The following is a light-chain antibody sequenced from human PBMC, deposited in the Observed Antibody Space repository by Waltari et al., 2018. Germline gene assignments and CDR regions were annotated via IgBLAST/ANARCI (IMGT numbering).Light chain of an antibody. Sequence: QSLLAQPPSVSAAPGQKVTISCSGSSSNIGNNYVSWYQQLPGTGPKLPIYDNDNRPTGVPDRFSGSKSGTSATLGITGLQTGDEADYYCATWGTGLEAGVFGGGTTLTVL. CDR3: ATWGTGLEAGV. J-gene: IGLJ2*01. CDR1: SSNIGNNY. V-gene: IGLV1-51*01. CDR2: DND.